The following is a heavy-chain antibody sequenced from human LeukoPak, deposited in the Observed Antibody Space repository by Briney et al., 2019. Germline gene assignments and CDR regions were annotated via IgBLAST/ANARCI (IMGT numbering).Heavy chain of an antibody. V-gene: IGHV4-34*01. Sequence: SETLSLTCAVYGGSFRGYYWSWIRQPPGKGLEWIGEINHSGSTNYNPSLKSRVTISVDTSKNQFSLKLSSVTAADTAVYYCARQVVPVASSWFDPWGQGTLVTVSS. D-gene: IGHD2-2*01. CDR3: ARQVVPVASSWFDP. CDR1: GGSFRGYY. J-gene: IGHJ5*02. CDR2: INHSGST.